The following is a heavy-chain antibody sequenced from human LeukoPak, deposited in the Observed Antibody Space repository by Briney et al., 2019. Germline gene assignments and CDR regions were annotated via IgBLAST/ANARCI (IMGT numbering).Heavy chain of an antibody. CDR2: IYYSGNT. CDR1: GGSISSSSYY. Sequence: KPSETLSLTCTVSGGSISSSSYYWGWIRQPPGKGLEWIGTIYYSGNTYYNPSLKSRVTISVDTSKNQFSLKLSSVTAADTAVYYCARLYYYGSGSYYENHVSFSNWYFDLWGRGTLVTVSS. J-gene: IGHJ2*01. V-gene: IGHV4-39*07. D-gene: IGHD3-10*01. CDR3: ARLYYYGSGSYYENHVSFSNWYFDL.